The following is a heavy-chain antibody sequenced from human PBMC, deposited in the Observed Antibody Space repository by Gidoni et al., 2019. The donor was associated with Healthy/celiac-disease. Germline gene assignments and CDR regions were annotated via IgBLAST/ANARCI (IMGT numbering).Heavy chain of an antibody. V-gene: IGHV1-18*04. CDR3: ARDQRAYCSGGSCYSFYY. D-gene: IGHD2-15*01. J-gene: IGHJ4*02. CDR1: GYTSTSYG. CDR2: ISAYNGNT. Sequence: QVQLVQSGAEVKKPGASVKVSCKASGYTSTSYGISWVRQAPGQGLEWMGWISAYNGNTNYAQKLQGRVTMTTDTSTSTAYMELRSLRSDDTAVYYCARDQRAYCSGGSCYSFYYWGQGTLVTVSS.